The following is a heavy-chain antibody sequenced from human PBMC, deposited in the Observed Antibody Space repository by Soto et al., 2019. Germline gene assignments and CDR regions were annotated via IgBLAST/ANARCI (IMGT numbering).Heavy chain of an antibody. CDR3: AGSGYYHNSGMDV. CDR1: GGSISSGGYS. D-gene: IGHD3-22*01. J-gene: IGHJ6*02. CDR2: IYHSGST. Sequence: QLQLQESGSGLVKPSQTLSLTCAVSGGSISSGGYSWSWTRQPPGKGLEWIGYIYHSGSTYYNPSLKSLVTISVDRSKNQFSLKLSSVTAADTAVYYGAGSGYYHNSGMDVWGQGTTVTVSS. V-gene: IGHV4-30-2*01.